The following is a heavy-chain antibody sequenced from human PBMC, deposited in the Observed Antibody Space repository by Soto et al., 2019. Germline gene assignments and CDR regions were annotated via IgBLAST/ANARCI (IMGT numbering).Heavy chain of an antibody. CDR3: AKARSGDLIDY. J-gene: IGHJ4*02. Sequence: GGSLRLSCAASGFTFSSYSMNWVRQAPGKGLEWVSSISSSSNYIYYADSMKGRFTISRDNAKNPLYLQMNSLRAEDTGVYYCAKARSGDLIDYWGQGTLVTISS. D-gene: IGHD7-27*01. CDR1: GFTFSSYS. CDR2: ISSSSNYI. V-gene: IGHV3-21*01.